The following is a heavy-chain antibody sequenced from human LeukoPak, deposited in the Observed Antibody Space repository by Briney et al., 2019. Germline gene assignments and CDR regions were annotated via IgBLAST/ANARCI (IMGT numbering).Heavy chain of an antibody. J-gene: IGHJ4*02. CDR1: GYSFTSYW. V-gene: IGHV5-51*01. CDR3: ARRPRGSCGSTSCFFDY. Sequence: GESLKISCKGSGYSFTSYWIGWVRQMPGKGLEWMGIIYPGDSDTRYSPSFQGQVTISADKSITTAYLQWSSLKASDTAMYYCARRPRGSCGSTSCFFDYWGQGTLVTVSS. CDR2: IYPGDSDT. D-gene: IGHD2-2*01.